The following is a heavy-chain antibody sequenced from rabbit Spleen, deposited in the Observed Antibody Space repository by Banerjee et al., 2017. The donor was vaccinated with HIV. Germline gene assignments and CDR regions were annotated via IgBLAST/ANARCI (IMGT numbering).Heavy chain of an antibody. J-gene: IGHJ4*01. D-gene: IGHD6-1*01. CDR2: IYAGSSGST. CDR3: AKDDGAVGYGM. V-gene: IGHV1S40*01. CDR1: GFSFSNVY. Sequence: QSLEESGGDLVKPGASLTLTCTASGFSFSNVYIYWVRQAPGKGLEWIGCIYAGSSGSTYYASWAKGRFTISKASSTTVTLQMTSLTAADTATYFCAKDDGAVGYGMWGQGTLVTVS.